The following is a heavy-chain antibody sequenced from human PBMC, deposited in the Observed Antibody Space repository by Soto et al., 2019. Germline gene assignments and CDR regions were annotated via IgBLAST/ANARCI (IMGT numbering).Heavy chain of an antibody. CDR2: ISSSGSTI. Sequence: PGGSLRLSCAASGFTFSDYYMSWIRQAPGKGLEWVSYISSSGSTIYYADSVKGRFTVSRDNAKNSLYLQMNSLRAEDTAVYYCARDLRRYYYYGMDVWGQGTTVTVSS. CDR1: GFTFSDYY. CDR3: ARDLRRYYYYGMDV. V-gene: IGHV3-11*04. J-gene: IGHJ6*02.